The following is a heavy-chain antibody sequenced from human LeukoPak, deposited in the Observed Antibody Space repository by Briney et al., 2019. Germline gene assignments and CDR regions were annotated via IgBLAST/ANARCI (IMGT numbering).Heavy chain of an antibody. V-gene: IGHV3-30*18. CDR3: AKLEGMGATTGY. Sequence: PGGSLRLSCAASGFTFSSYGMHWVRQAPGKGLEWVAVISYDGSNKYYADSVKGRFTISRDNSKNTLYLQMNSLRAEDTAVYYCAKLEGMGATTGYWGQGTLVTVSS. CDR1: GFTFSSYG. D-gene: IGHD1-26*01. CDR2: ISYDGSNK. J-gene: IGHJ4*02.